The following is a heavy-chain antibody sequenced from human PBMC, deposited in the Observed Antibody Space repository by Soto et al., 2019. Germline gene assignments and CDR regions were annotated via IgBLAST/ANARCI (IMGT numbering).Heavy chain of an antibody. J-gene: IGHJ6*02. CDR1: GETFRSCA. CDR3: ARGASVELPLEPLHYYCAMDV. Sequence: ASVKVSCKASGETFRSCAFSWVRQAPGQGLEWMGGILPIIGTPNYAQKFQGRVTITADESTSTAYMELSSLRSDDTAVYYCARGASVELPLEPLHYYCAMDVWGQGTTVTVSS. V-gene: IGHV1-69*13. CDR2: ILPIIGTP. D-gene: IGHD1-7*01.